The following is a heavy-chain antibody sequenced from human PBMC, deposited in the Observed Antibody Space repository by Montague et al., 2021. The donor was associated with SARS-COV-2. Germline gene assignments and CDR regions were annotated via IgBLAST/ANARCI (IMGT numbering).Heavy chain of an antibody. V-gene: IGHV2-70*01. CDR1: GFSLSTSGMC. Sequence: PALVKPTQTLTLTCTFSGFSLSTSGMCVSWIRQPPGKALEWLAXXXWXXXKYXSTSLKTRLTISKDTSKNQVVLTMTNMDPVDTATYYCARMAPITGLDYWGQGTLVTVSS. D-gene: IGHD1-20*01. CDR3: ARMAPITGLDY. CDR2: XXWXXXK. J-gene: IGHJ4*02.